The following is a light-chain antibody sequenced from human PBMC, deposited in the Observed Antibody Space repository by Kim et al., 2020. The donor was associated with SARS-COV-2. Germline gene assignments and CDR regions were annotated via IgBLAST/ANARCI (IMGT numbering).Light chain of an antibody. CDR3: QQYGIAPPYT. J-gene: IGKJ2*01. CDR1: QSVCSHC. Sequence: SPGEIATLSRRTSQSVCSHCLAWYQQKPGQAPRRLIYSVSNRATGIPDRFSGSGSGTDFTLTISRLEPEDFAVYYCQQYGIAPPYTFGQGTKLEI. V-gene: IGKV3-20*01. CDR2: SVS.